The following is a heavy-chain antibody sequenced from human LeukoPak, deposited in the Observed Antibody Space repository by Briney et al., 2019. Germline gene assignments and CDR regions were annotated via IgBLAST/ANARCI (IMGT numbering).Heavy chain of an antibody. Sequence: GGSLRLSCAASGFTFSTYAMSWVRQAPGKGLEWVSGISGSGVTTYYTDSVKGRFTISRDNAKNTLYLQIDTMRAEDTAVYYCAEGATTRSTVITYYFDNWGQGTLVTVSS. CDR1: GFTFSTYA. CDR2: ISGSGVTT. CDR3: AEGATTRSTVITYYFDN. D-gene: IGHD4-17*01. V-gene: IGHV3-23*01. J-gene: IGHJ4*02.